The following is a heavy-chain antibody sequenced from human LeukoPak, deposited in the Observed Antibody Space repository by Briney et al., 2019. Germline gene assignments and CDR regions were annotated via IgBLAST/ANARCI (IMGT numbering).Heavy chain of an antibody. CDR2: IYYSGST. Sequence: SETLSLTCTVSGGSISSCGYYWSWIRQHPGKGLEWIGYIYYSGSTYYNPSLKSRVTISVDTSKNQFSLKLSSVTAADTAVYYCARRLSTVGYYYYGMDVWGQGTTVTVSS. CDR1: GGSISSCGYY. V-gene: IGHV4-39*01. D-gene: IGHD1-26*01. CDR3: ARRLSTVGYYYYGMDV. J-gene: IGHJ6*02.